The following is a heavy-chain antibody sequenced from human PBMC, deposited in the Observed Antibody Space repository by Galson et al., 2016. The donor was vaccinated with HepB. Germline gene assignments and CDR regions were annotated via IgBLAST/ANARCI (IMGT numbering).Heavy chain of an antibody. CDR1: GGSISSSGFY. V-gene: IGHV4-39*01. CDR2: IYYSGST. J-gene: IGHJ6*02. CDR3: ARRSITTMHV. Sequence: SETLSLTCTVSGGSISSSGFYWGWIRQPPGKGLEWIASIYYSGSTYYSPSLKSRVTISVDTSKNQFSLKLSSVTAADTAVYYCARRSITTMHVWGQGTTVTVSS. D-gene: IGHD3-22*01.